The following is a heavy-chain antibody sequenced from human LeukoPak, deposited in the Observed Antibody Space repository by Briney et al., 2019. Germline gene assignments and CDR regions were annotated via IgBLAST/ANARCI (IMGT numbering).Heavy chain of an antibody. CDR3: AKDRNWNPYFFGY. CDR2: ISGSGGST. D-gene: IGHD1-1*01. CDR1: GFTFSNYA. J-gene: IGHJ4*02. Sequence: GGSLRLSCAASGFTFSNYAMNWVRQAPGKGLEWVSAISGSGGSTYYADSVKGRFTISRDNSKNTLYLQMNSLRAEDTAVYYCAKDRNWNPYFFGYWGQGTLVTVSS. V-gene: IGHV3-23*01.